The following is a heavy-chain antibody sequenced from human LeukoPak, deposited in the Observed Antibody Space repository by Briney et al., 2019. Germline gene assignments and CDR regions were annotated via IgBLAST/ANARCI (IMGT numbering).Heavy chain of an antibody. V-gene: IGHV5-51*01. D-gene: IGHD4-23*01. J-gene: IGHJ4*02. Sequence: GESLKISCKGSGYSFISYWIGWVRQMPGKGLEWMGVIYPDDSDTRYSPSFQGQVTISADKSISTAYLQWSSLKASDTAMYYCARRAANSPFDYWGQGALVTASS. CDR2: IYPDDSDT. CDR3: ARRAANSPFDY. CDR1: GYSFISYW.